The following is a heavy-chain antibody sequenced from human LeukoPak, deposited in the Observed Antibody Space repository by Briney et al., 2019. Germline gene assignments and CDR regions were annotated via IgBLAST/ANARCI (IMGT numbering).Heavy chain of an antibody. CDR3: ARGLPKHDYGDYGGTWFDP. Sequence: SETLSLTCTVSGGSISSSNYYWGWIRQPPGKGLEWIGVIYYSGNTYYTPSLKSRVTMSIDTSKNQFSLRLSSVAAADTALYYCARGLPKHDYGDYGGTWFDPWGQGTLVTVSS. CDR1: GGSISSSNYY. J-gene: IGHJ5*02. D-gene: IGHD4-17*01. CDR2: IYYSGNT. V-gene: IGHV4-39*07.